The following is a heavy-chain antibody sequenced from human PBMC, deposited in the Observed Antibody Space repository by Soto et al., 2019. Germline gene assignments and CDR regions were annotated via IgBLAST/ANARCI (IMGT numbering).Heavy chain of an antibody. J-gene: IGHJ6*03. CDR1: GYTFTSYA. Sequence: GASVKVSCKASGYTFTSYAMHWVRQAPGQRLEWMGWINAGNGNTKYSQKFQGRVTITRDTSASTAYMELSSLRSEDTAVYYCARESVVVVPAVLSYYYYYMDVWGKGTTVTVSS. V-gene: IGHV1-3*01. CDR2: INAGNGNT. D-gene: IGHD2-2*01. CDR3: ARESVVVVPAVLSYYYYYMDV.